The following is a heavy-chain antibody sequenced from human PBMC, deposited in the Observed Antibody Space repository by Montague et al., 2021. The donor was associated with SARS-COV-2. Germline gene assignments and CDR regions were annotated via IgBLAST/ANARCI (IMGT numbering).Heavy chain of an antibody. CDR1: GFSLSTSGMC. Sequence: PALVKPTQTLTLTCTFSGFSLSTSGMCVSWVRQPPGKALEWLALIDWDDDKFYSTSLKTRLTISKDTSKNQVVLTMTNVDPVDAATYYCARRLYDILPGYYRAFDYWGQGTLVTVSS. J-gene: IGHJ4*02. D-gene: IGHD3-9*01. CDR2: IDWDDDK. V-gene: IGHV2-70*20. CDR3: ARRLYDILPGYYRAFDY.